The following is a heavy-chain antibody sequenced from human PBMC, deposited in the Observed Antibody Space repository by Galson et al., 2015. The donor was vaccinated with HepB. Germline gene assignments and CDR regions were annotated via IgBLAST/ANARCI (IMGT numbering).Heavy chain of an antibody. CDR2: FDPEDGET. D-gene: IGHD5-24*01. Sequence: SVKVSCKVSGYTLTELSMHWVRQAPGKGLEWMGGFDPEDGETIYAQKFQGRVTMTEDTSTDTAYMELSSLRSEDTAVYYCATDLRMATIREIQRHDAFDIWGQGAMVTVSS. J-gene: IGHJ3*02. V-gene: IGHV1-24*01. CDR1: GYTLTELS. CDR3: ATDLRMATIREIQRHDAFDI.